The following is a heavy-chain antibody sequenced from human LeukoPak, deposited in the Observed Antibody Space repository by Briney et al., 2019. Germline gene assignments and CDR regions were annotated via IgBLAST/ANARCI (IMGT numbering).Heavy chain of an antibody. Sequence: KPSETLSLTCTVSGGSIGSYYWNWIRQPPGKGLEWIGYVSYSGSTNYNPSLKSRVTMSVDKSKNRFSLKLTSVTAADTAVYFCARATSGYYFDFWDQGTLVTVSS. D-gene: IGHD3-22*01. V-gene: IGHV4-59*01. CDR3: ARATSGYYFDF. CDR2: VSYSGST. J-gene: IGHJ4*02. CDR1: GGSIGSYY.